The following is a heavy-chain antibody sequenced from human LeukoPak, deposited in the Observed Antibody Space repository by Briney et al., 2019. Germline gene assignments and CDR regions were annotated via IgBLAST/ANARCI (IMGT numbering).Heavy chain of an antibody. CDR1: GFTFSSYA. CDR2: ISYDGSNK. Sequence: GGSLRLSCAASGFTFSSYAMQWVRQAPGKGLEWVAVISYDGSNKYYADSVKGRFTISRDNSKNTLYLQMNSQRAEDTAVYYCARDPLVLRFLEWTYYFDYWGQGTLVTVSS. CDR3: ARDPLVLRFLEWTYYFDY. D-gene: IGHD3-3*01. V-gene: IGHV3-30*04. J-gene: IGHJ4*02.